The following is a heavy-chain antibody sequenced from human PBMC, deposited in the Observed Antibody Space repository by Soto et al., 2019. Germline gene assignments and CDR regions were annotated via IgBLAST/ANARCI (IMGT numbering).Heavy chain of an antibody. CDR3: ARGRYGDY. Sequence: QVHLVQSGAEVKKPGASVKVSCKGSGYAFTTYGITWVRQAPGQGLEWMGWISAHNGNTNYAQKLQGRVTVTRDTSTSTDYMELRSMRSDETAVYYCARGRYGDYWGQGALVTVSS. CDR2: ISAHNGNT. J-gene: IGHJ4*02. CDR1: GYAFTTYG. V-gene: IGHV1-18*01. D-gene: IGHD1-1*01.